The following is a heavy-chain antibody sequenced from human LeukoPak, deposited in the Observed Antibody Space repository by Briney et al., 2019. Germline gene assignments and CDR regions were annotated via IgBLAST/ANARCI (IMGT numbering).Heavy chain of an antibody. J-gene: IGHJ4*02. V-gene: IGHV3-23*01. CDR1: GFTFSTYS. D-gene: IGHD3-22*01. CDR2: ISGSGGST. Sequence: PGGSLRLSCAASGFTFSTYSMNWVRQAPGKGLEWVSAISGSGGSTYYADSVKGRFTISRDNSKNTLYLQMNSLRAEDTAVYYCAKDDDSSGPLDYWGQGTLVTVSS. CDR3: AKDDDSSGPLDY.